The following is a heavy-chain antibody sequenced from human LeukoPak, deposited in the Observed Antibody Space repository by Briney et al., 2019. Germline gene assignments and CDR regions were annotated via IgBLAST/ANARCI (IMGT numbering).Heavy chain of an antibody. CDR2: ISSSGSTI. D-gene: IGHD6-19*01. Sequence: GGSLRLSCAASGFTFSDYYMSWIRQAPGKGLEWVSYISSSGSTIYYADSVKGRFTISRDNAKNSLYLQMNSLRAEDTAVYYCARAQVQWLYYHGMDVWGQGTTVTISS. CDR3: ARAQVQWLYYHGMDV. J-gene: IGHJ6*02. CDR1: GFTFSDYY. V-gene: IGHV3-11*01.